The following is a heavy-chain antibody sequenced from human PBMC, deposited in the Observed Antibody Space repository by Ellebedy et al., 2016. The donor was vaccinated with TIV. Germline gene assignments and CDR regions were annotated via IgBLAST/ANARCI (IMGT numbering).Heavy chain of an antibody. V-gene: IGHV4-4*07. CDR3: ARVHCSITTCDYYYMDV. J-gene: IGHJ6*03. D-gene: IGHD1-1*01. CDR2: IFTSGSF. Sequence: SETLSLXCTVSGGSVSRYFWSWIRQPAGKGLEWIGRIFTSGSFNYNPSLMSRLTMSVVTSKNQISLRLNSVTAADTAVYYCARVHCSITTCDYYYMDVWGKGTTVTVSS. CDR1: GGSVSRYF.